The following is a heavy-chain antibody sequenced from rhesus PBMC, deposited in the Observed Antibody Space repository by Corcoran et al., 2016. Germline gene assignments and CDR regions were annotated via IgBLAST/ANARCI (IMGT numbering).Heavy chain of an antibody. J-gene: IGHJ3*01. CDR1: GGPLSDDSH. V-gene: IGHV4-106*01. CDR2: IYGSRGGA. D-gene: IGHD1-44*02. Sequence: QVQLQESGPGLVKPSETLSLTCAVSGGPLSDDSHWSWIRQPPGKGLEWIGYIYGSRGGANYTPSLKNRVTISIDTSKRQFSLKLSSVTAADTAVYYCTRLGAAFDSWGQGLRVTVSP. CDR3: TRLGAAFDS.